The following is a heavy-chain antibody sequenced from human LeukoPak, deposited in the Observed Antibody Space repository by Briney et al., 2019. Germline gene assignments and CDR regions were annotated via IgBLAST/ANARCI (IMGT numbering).Heavy chain of an antibody. V-gene: IGHV1-18*01. CDR1: GYTFTDFG. CDR2: ISAYNGDT. Sequence: ASVKVSCKTSGYTFTDFGMSWVRQAPGQGLEWMGWISAYNGDTNYAHNLQGRVTMTTDTSTSTAYMELRSPRSDDTAVYYCARGRPSDYWGQGTPVTVSS. CDR3: ARGRPSDY. J-gene: IGHJ4*02.